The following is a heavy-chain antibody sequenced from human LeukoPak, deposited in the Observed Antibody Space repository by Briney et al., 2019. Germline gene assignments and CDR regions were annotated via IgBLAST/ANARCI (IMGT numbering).Heavy chain of an antibody. CDR2: IFPADSDT. D-gene: IGHD4/OR15-4a*01. J-gene: IGHJ6*02. CDR3: ARLGAGLDV. V-gene: IGHV5-51*01. CDR1: GYSFTSYW. Sequence: GESLKISCKGSGYSFTSYWIAWVRQMPGKGLEWMGIIFPADSDTRYSPSFQGQVSISADKSITTAYLQWSSLKASDTATYYCARLGAGLDVWGQGTTVTVSS.